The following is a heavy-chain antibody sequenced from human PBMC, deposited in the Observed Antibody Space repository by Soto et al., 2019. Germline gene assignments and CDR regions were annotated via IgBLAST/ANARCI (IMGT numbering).Heavy chain of an antibody. J-gene: IGHJ3*02. D-gene: IGHD1-1*01. CDR1: GFTVNTNY. CDR3: ARERSVGPGAIDI. V-gene: IGHV3-53*01. CDR2: ISIGGGT. Sequence: PGGSLRLSCAASGFTVNTNYMSWVRQAPGKGLEWVSVISIGGGTYSADSVKGRFTICRDNSKNTLHLQMNSLRAEDTAFYYCARERSVGPGAIDICGQGTMVTVSS.